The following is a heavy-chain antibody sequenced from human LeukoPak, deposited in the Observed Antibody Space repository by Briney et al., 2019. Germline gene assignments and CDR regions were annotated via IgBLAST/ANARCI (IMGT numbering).Heavy chain of an antibody. D-gene: IGHD2-2*01. Sequence: GGSLRLSCAASGFTFSSYAMSWVRQAPGTGLEWVSAISGSGGSTYYADSVKGRFTISRDNSKNTLYLQMNSLRAEDTAVYYCANAQLLFSDYWGQGTLVTVSS. V-gene: IGHV3-23*01. CDR3: ANAQLLFSDY. J-gene: IGHJ4*02. CDR2: ISGSGGST. CDR1: GFTFSSYA.